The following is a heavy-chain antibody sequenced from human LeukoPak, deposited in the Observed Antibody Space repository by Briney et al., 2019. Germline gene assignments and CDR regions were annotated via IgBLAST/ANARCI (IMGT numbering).Heavy chain of an antibody. Sequence: PGGSLRLSCAASGFTFSSYAMSWVRQAPGKGLEWVSAISGGGGSTYYADSVKGRFTISRDNSKNTLYLQMNSLRAEDTAAYYCAKDHDSSSWYYFDYWGQGTLVTVSS. J-gene: IGHJ4*02. D-gene: IGHD6-13*01. V-gene: IGHV3-23*01. CDR3: AKDHDSSSWYYFDY. CDR1: GFTFSSYA. CDR2: ISGGGGST.